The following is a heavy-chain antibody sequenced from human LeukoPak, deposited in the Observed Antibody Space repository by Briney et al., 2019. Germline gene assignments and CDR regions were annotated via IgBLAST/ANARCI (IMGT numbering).Heavy chain of an antibody. CDR3: ARQGDSSGYSFDY. Sequence: PSETLSLTCAVYGGSFSGYYWSWIRQPPGKGLEWIGYIYYSGSTNYNPSLKSRVTISVDTSKNQFSLKLSSVTAADTAVYYCARQGDSSGYSFDYWGQGTLVTVSS. J-gene: IGHJ4*02. V-gene: IGHV4-59*08. CDR1: GGSFSGYY. D-gene: IGHD3-22*01. CDR2: IYYSGST.